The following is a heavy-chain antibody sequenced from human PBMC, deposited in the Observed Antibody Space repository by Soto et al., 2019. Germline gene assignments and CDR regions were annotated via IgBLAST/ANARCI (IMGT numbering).Heavy chain of an antibody. D-gene: IGHD3-3*01. J-gene: IGHJ4*02. CDR1: GYTFTSYD. CDR3: ARYLPTYYDFWSGRPGYYFDY. Sequence: QVQLVQSGAEVKKPGASVKVSCKASGYTFTSYDINWVRQATGQGLEWMGWMNPNSGNTGYAQKFQGRVTMTRNTSISTAYMELSSLRSEDTAMYYCARYLPTYYDFWSGRPGYYFDYGAREPWSPSPQ. V-gene: IGHV1-8*01. CDR2: MNPNSGNT.